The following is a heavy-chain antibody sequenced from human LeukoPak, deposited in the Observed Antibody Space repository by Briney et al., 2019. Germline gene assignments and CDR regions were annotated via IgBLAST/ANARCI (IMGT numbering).Heavy chain of an antibody. Sequence: GASVKVSCKAFGYTFTSNYMHWVRQAPGQGPEWMGVISPSGGSTTYAQKFQGRVTLTRDMSTSTVYMELSSLRSEDTAVYYCARDYCSGGSCYSPPDYWGQGTLVTVSS. J-gene: IGHJ4*02. CDR1: GYTFTSNY. D-gene: IGHD2-15*01. CDR2: ISPSGGST. CDR3: ARDYCSGGSCYSPPDY. V-gene: IGHV1-46*01.